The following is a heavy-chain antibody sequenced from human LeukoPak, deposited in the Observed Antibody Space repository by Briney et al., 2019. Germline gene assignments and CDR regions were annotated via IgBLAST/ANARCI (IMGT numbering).Heavy chain of an antibody. CDR2: IGISSGNT. D-gene: IGHD2-2*01. V-gene: IGHV3-48*01. J-gene: IGHJ4*02. CDR1: GFTFSSFS. Sequence: GGPLRLPCAPPGFTFSSFSMNWARQAQGKGLKWISYIGISSGNTKYADSVKGRFTISGDKAKNSVYLQMNSLRVEDTAVYYCARDTKYAFDNWGQGTLVTVSS. CDR3: ARDTKYAFDN.